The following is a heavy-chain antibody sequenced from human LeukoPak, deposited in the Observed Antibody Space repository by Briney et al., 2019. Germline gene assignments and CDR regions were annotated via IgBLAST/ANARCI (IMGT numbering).Heavy chain of an antibody. CDR2: INHSGST. CDR1: GGSLSGYY. CDR3: ARGGPHYDYVWRSYRRAGTTNWFDP. Sequence: PSETLSLTCAVYGGSLSGYYWSWIRQPPGKGLEWIGEINHSGSTNYNPSLKSRVTISVDTSKNQFSLKLSSVTAADTAVYYCARGGPHYDYVWRSYRRAGTTNWFDPWGQGTLVTVSS. J-gene: IGHJ5*02. D-gene: IGHD3-16*02. V-gene: IGHV4-34*01.